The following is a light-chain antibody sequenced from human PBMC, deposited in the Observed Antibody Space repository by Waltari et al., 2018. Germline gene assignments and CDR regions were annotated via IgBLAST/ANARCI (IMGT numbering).Light chain of an antibody. CDR3: QQYNIYWT. J-gene: IGKJ1*01. CDR1: QSINSW. Sequence: DIQMTQSPSTLSASVGDRVTVTCRASQSINSWLAWYQQKPGKAPKLLIYKASNLESGVPSRFSGSGSGTEFTLTISSLQPDDFATYYCQQYNIYWTFGQGTKVEIK. V-gene: IGKV1-5*03. CDR2: KAS.